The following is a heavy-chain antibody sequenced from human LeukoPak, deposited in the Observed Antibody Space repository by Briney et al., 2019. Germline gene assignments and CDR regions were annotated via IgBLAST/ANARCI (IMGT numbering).Heavy chain of an antibody. CDR1: GFTFSSYA. J-gene: IGHJ4*02. CDR2: ISGSGGTT. D-gene: IGHD1-20*01. Sequence: GGSLRLSCAASGFTFSSYAMSWVRQAPGKGLEWVSVISGSGGTTYYADSVKGRFTISRDNSKNTLYLQMNSLRAEDTAVYYCTKKNNWDFDYWGQGTLVTVSS. CDR3: TKKNNWDFDY. V-gene: IGHV3-23*01.